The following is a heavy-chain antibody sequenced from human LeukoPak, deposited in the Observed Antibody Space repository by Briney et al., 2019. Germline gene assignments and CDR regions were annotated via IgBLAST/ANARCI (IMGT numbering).Heavy chain of an antibody. D-gene: IGHD5-24*01. CDR1: GGSISSGDYY. CDR2: IYYSGST. CDR3: ARPQKAGYIPT. Sequence: SQTLSLTCNVSGGSISSGDYYWSRIRQHPGKGLEWIGYIYYSGSTYYNPSLKSRVTISVDTSKNQFSLKLSSVTAADTAVYYCARPQKAGYIPTWGQGTLVTVSS. J-gene: IGHJ4*02. V-gene: IGHV4-31*03.